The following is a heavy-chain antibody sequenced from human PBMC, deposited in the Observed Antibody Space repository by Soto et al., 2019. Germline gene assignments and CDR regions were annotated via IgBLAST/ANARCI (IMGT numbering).Heavy chain of an antibody. V-gene: IGHV3-15*01. J-gene: IGHJ5*02. CDR1: GFTFSTAW. CDR2: IKTTSDGGTI. Sequence: EVQLVESGGGLVKPGASLRLSCAASGFTFSTAWMTWVRQAPGRGLEWVARIKTTSDGGTIHYAAPVKGRFTISRDDSKDTLFLQMNSLKIEDIALYYCIRDPYGSTWGQGTLVTVSS. CDR3: IRDPYGST. D-gene: IGHD3-10*01.